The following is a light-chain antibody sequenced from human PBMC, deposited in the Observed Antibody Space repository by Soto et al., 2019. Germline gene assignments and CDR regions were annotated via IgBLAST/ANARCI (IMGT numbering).Light chain of an antibody. CDR2: DVS. Sequence: QSLLTQPAPLSGSSGPSVTISCTGTSSDVGGYNYVSWYQQHPGKAPKLMIYDVSNWPSGASNRFSGSKSGNTASLTISGLQAEDEADYYCSSYTSSSTLVFGGGTK. CDR1: SSDVGGYNY. CDR3: SSYTSSSTLV. J-gene: IGLJ2*01. V-gene: IGLV2-14*01.